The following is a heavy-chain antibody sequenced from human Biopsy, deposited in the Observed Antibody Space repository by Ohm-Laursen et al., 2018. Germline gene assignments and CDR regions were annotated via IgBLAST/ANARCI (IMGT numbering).Heavy chain of an antibody. D-gene: IGHD3-22*01. CDR3: ARGDYFDSNGYFWFDP. CDR1: GSTVSTTY. V-gene: IGHV3-53*01. CDR2: IYLDGNT. Sequence: SLRLSCAASGSTVSTTYMSWVRQAPGKGLEWVSIIYLDGNTYYTDSVKGRFTISRDNSKNALYLQMNSLRPADTAVYYCARGDYFDSNGYFWFDPWGQGTLVTVSS. J-gene: IGHJ5*02.